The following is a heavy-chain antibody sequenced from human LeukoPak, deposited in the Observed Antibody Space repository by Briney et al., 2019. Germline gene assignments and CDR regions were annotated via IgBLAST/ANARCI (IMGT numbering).Heavy chain of an antibody. CDR1: GFTFSSYA. CDR2: ITGTHAT. D-gene: IGHD2/OR15-2a*01. CDR3: ATDESNSFFF. J-gene: IGHJ4*02. V-gene: IGHV3-15*01. Sequence: GGSLRLSCAVSGFTFSSYAMTWVRQAPGKGLEWVGRITGTHATAYSATVKGRFTVSRDDSKNTLFLQMSSLRAEDTAVYYCATDESNSFFFWGQGTLVTVSS.